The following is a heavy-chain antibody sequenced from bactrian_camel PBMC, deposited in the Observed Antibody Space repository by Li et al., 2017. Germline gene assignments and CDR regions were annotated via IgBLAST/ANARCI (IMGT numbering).Heavy chain of an antibody. V-gene: IGHV3S26*01. CDR3: AADRFRTDTYNS. Sequence: QVQLVESGGGSVQAGGSLRLTCTASGFAVSSGCMVWFRQAPGKEREGVARIDTDDSTRYAETVKGRFTIFKDNAKNTLYLQMNSLKPEDTAMYYCAADRFRTDTYNSWGQGTQVTVS. D-gene: IGHD6*01. CDR1: GFAVSSGC. J-gene: IGHJ4*01. CDR2: IDTDDST.